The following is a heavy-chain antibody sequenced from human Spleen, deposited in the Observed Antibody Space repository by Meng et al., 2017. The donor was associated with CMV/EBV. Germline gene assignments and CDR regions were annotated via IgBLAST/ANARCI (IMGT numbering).Heavy chain of an antibody. D-gene: IGHD5-12*01. V-gene: IGHV4-39*01. CDR1: GGSISSRNYY. Sequence: SETLSLTCSVSGGSISSRNYYWGWIRQSPRKGLEWIGSMFSSGSPYYNPSLKSRLTISIDTSKRQFSLKLSSVTAADTAVYYCASQTEYSAYELFFDYWGQGTLVTVSS. CDR2: MFSSGSP. J-gene: IGHJ4*02. CDR3: ASQTEYSAYELFFDY.